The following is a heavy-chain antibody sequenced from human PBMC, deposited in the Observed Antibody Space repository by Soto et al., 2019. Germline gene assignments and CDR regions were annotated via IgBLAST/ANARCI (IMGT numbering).Heavy chain of an antibody. CDR2: IYSGGST. CDR3: ARDRYSYYDFWSGSLPYSYYGMDV. J-gene: IGHJ6*02. V-gene: IGHV3-66*01. D-gene: IGHD3-3*01. Sequence: GGSLRHSCAASGFTVSSNYMSWVRQAPGKGLEWVSVIYSGGSTYYADSVKGRFTISRDNSKNTLYLQMNSLRAEDTAVYYCARDRYSYYDFWSGSLPYSYYGMDVWGQGTTVTGSS. CDR1: GFTVSSNY.